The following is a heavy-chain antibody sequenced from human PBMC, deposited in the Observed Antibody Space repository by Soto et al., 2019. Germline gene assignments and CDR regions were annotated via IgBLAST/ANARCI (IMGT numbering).Heavy chain of an antibody. J-gene: IGHJ3*02. D-gene: IGHD2-2*01. CDR2: IYYSGST. V-gene: IGHV4-59*01. CDR3: GRVVVPAASGACDI. CDR1: GGSISSYY. Sequence: SETLSLTCTVSGGSISSYYWSCIRQPPGKGLEWIGYIYYSGSTNYNPSLKSRLTISEDTSKNQFSLQLNSLPAEATAVYYCGRVVVPAASGACDIGGQGTMVTVS.